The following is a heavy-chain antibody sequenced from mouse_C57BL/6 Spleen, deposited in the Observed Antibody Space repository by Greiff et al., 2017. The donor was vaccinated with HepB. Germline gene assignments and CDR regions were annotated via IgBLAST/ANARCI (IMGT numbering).Heavy chain of an antibody. Sequence: EVMLVESGGGLVKPGGSLKLSCAASGFTFSDYGMHWVRQAPEKGLEWVAYISSGSSTIYYADTVKGRFTISRDNAKNTLFLQMTSLRSEDTAMYYCARGGTTVVASPYWYFDVWGTGTTVTVSS. J-gene: IGHJ1*03. CDR2: ISSGSSTI. CDR3: ARGGTTVVASPYWYFDV. V-gene: IGHV5-17*01. D-gene: IGHD1-1*01. CDR1: GFTFSDYG.